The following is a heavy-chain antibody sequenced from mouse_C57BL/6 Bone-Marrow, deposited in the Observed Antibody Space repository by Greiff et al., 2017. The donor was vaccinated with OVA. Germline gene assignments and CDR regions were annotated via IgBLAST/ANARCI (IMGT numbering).Heavy chain of an antibody. D-gene: IGHD1-2*01. J-gene: IGHJ3*01. Sequence: QVQLQQPGAELVKPGASVKMSCKASGYTFTSYWITWVKQRPGQGLEWIGDIYPGSGSTNYNEKFKSKATLTADKSSSTAYMQLSSLTYEDSAVYYCARHGWPWFAYWGQGTLVTVSA. CDR3: ARHGWPWFAY. V-gene: IGHV1-55*01. CDR1: GYTFTSYW. CDR2: IYPGSGST.